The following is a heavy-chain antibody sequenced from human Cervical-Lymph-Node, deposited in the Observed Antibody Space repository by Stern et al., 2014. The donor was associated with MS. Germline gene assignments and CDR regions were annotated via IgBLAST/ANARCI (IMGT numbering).Heavy chain of an antibody. Sequence: EVQLLESGGGLVQRGGSLRLSCAASGISVSSNYMTWVRQAPGKGLEGASRYYPGITTDYAASVRGRFRVSKDNSKKTVYLEMNSLTPEDTAVYYCTREMAARRFDPWGQGTLVVVSS. CDR1: GISVSSNY. CDR2: YYPGITT. D-gene: IGHD6-6*01. CDR3: TREMAARRFDP. J-gene: IGHJ5*02. V-gene: IGHV3-66*01.